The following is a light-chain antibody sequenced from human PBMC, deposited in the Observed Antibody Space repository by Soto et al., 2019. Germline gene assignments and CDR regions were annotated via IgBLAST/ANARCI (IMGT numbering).Light chain of an antibody. CDR3: SSYTSSSTPWV. CDR1: SSDDGGYNY. Sequence: QSALTQPASVSGYPGQSIAISCTGTSSDDGGYNYVSWYQQHPGKAPKLMIYEVSNRPSGVSNRFSGSKSGNTASLTISGLQAEDEADYYCSSYTSSSTPWVFGGGTKLTVL. CDR2: EVS. V-gene: IGLV2-14*01. J-gene: IGLJ3*02.